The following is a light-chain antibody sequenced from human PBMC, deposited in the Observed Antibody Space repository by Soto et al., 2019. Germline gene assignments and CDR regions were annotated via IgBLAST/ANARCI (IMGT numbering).Light chain of an antibody. J-gene: IGKJ4*01. V-gene: IGKV3-11*01. CDR1: QSVSSS. Sequence: PGERATLSCRASQSVSSSVAWYQQKPGQTPRLLIYDVSNRATGIPARFSGSGSGTDFTLTVSSLEPEDFAVYYCQQRSNWPLTFGGGTKVEIK. CDR3: QQRSNWPLT. CDR2: DVS.